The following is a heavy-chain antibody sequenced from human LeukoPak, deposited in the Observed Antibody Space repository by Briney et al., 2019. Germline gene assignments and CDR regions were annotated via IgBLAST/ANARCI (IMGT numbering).Heavy chain of an antibody. J-gene: IGHJ4*02. D-gene: IGHD7-27*01. Sequence: KTSETLSLTCAVYGGSFSGYYWSWIRQPPGKGLEWIGEINHSGSTNYNPSLKSRVTISVDTSKNQFSLKLSSVTAADTAVYYCARGTGDQEKTFDYWGQGTLVTVSS. CDR1: GGSFSGYY. CDR3: ARGTGDQEKTFDY. V-gene: IGHV4-34*01. CDR2: INHSGST.